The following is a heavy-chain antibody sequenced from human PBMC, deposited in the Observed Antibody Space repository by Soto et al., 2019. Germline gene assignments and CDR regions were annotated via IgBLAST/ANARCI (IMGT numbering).Heavy chain of an antibody. CDR3: VKDFRGYSSNYGMDV. CDR2: ISYDGSNK. CDR1: GFTFSSYG. J-gene: IGHJ6*02. Sequence: GGSLRLSCAASGFTFSSYGMHWVRQAPGKGLEWVAVISYDGSNKYYADSVKGRFTISRDNSKNTLYLQMNSLRAEDTAVYYCVKDFRGYSSNYGMDVWGQGTTVTVSS. D-gene: IGHD6-13*01. V-gene: IGHV3-30*18.